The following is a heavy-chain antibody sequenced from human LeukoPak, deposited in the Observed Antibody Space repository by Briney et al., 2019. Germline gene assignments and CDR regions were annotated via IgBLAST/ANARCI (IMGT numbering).Heavy chain of an antibody. Sequence: GGSLRLSCAASGFTFSSYAMHWVRQAPGKGLEWVAVISYDGSNKYYADSVKGRFTISRDNSKNTLYLQMNSLRAEDTAVYYCARAPAYYYYMDVWGKGTTATVSS. CDR3: ARAPAYYYYMDV. J-gene: IGHJ6*03. CDR1: GFTFSSYA. CDR2: ISYDGSNK. V-gene: IGHV3-30*01.